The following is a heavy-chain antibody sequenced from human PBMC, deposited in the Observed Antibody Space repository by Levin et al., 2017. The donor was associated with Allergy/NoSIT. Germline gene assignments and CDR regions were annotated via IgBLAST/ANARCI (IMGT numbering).Heavy chain of an antibody. D-gene: IGHD3-10*01. CDR1: GGSISNYY. J-gene: IGHJ4*02. CDR3: ARHFGSGTYPLDY. Sequence: PSETLSLTCTVSGGSISNYYWSWIRQPPGKGLEWIAYIYYSGSTNYNPSLKSRVTISVDTSKNQFSLKLTSVTAADTAVYYCARHFGSGTYPLDYWGQGTLVTVSS. V-gene: IGHV4-59*08. CDR2: IYYSGST.